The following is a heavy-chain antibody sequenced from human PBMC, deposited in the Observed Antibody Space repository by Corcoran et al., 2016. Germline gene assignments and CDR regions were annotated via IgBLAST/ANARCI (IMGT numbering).Heavy chain of an antibody. V-gene: IGHV1-18*01. CDR1: GYTFTSYS. J-gene: IGHJ4*01. Sequence: QVQLVQSGDEVKKPGASVRVSCKASGYTFTSYSISRVRQSPGQGLEWVGWNSAYDGNTNYAQKFQGRVTITTDASTTTAYMELRSLTSDDTAVYYCARSLTNEWLVRFSLANWGHGTLVTVSS. CDR2: NSAYDGNT. D-gene: IGHD6-19*01. CDR3: ARSLTNEWLVRFSLAN.